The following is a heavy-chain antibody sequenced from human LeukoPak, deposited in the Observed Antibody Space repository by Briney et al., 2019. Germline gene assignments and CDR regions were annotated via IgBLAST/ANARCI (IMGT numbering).Heavy chain of an antibody. J-gene: IGHJ4*02. D-gene: IGHD6-19*01. Sequence: ASVKVSCKASGYTFTSYGMRWVRPAPGQRLEGMGWINAGNGNTKYSQKFQGRVTNTRDTSASTAYMELSSLRSEDTAVYYCARVGSGWIDDHYYFDYWGQGTLVTVSS. CDR2: INAGNGNT. CDR3: ARVGSGWIDDHYYFDY. CDR1: GYTFTSYG. V-gene: IGHV1-3*01.